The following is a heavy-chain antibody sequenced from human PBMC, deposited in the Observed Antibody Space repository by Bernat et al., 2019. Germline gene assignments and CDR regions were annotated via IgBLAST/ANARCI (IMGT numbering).Heavy chain of an antibody. CDR3: AKDGSLRVYAPSGWFDP. Sequence: QVQLVESGGGVVQPGRSLRLSCAASGFTFSSYGMHWVRQAPGKGLEWVAVLSYDGSIKYYADSVTGRFTISRDNSKNTLYLQMNSLRAEDTAVYYCAKDGSLRVYAPSGWFDPWGQGTLVTVSS. D-gene: IGHD2-8*01. CDR1: GFTFSSYG. V-gene: IGHV3-30*18. J-gene: IGHJ5*02. CDR2: LSYDGSIK.